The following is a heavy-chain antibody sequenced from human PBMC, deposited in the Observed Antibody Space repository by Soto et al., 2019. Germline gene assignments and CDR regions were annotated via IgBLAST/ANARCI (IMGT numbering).Heavy chain of an antibody. CDR1: GGSISSGGYS. Sequence: QLQLQESGSGLAKPSQTLSLICAVYGGSISSGGYSWSWIRQPPGKGLEWIGYIYHSGSPYYNPSLKSRVTISVDRSKNQFSLKLSSVTAADTAVYYCARVPDYWGQGTLVTVSS. CDR2: IYHSGSP. V-gene: IGHV4-30-2*01. CDR3: ARVPDY. J-gene: IGHJ4*02.